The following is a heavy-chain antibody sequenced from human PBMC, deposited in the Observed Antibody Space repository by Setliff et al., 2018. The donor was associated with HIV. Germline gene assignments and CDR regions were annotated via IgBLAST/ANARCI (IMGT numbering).Heavy chain of an antibody. J-gene: IGHJ5*01. Sequence: PGGSLRLSCAASGFTFSNAWMNWVRQAPGKGLEWVSSISGSGSSTYYADSVKGRFAISRDNSKNSLYLQMNSLRAGDTAVYYCARDWNGDGRSIDSWGQGTLVTVSS. V-gene: IGHV3-21*04. CDR2: ISGSGSST. D-gene: IGHD1-1*01. CDR1: GFTFSNAW. CDR3: ARDWNGDGRSIDS.